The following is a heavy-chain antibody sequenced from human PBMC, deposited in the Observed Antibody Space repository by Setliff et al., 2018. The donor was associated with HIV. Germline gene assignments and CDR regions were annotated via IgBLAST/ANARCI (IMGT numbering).Heavy chain of an antibody. V-gene: IGHV1-46*01. Sequence: ASVKVSCKASGYTFTSYPMHWVRQAPGQGLEWMGVINTSGGSAGYAEKFRGRVTMTRDTSTSTVYMDLSNLRSEDTAVYYCARNQGDSSGWYAGDYWGHGTLVTVSS. CDR1: GYTFTSYP. J-gene: IGHJ4*01. D-gene: IGHD6-19*01. CDR2: INTSGGSA. CDR3: ARNQGDSSGWYAGDY.